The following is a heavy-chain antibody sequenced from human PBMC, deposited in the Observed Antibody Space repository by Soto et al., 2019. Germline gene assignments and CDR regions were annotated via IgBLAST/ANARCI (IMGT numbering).Heavy chain of an antibody. CDR2: TRNKANSYTT. Sequence: EVQLVESGGGLVQPGGSLRLSCAASGFTFSDHYMDWVRQAPRKGLEWVGRTRNKANSYTTEYAASVKGRFTISRDDSTNSLYLQMNSLKTEDTAVYYCVIVNYDFWSGYYNEGYFDYWGQGTLVTVSS. D-gene: IGHD3-3*01. J-gene: IGHJ4*02. CDR1: GFTFSDHY. CDR3: VIVNYDFWSGYYNEGYFDY. V-gene: IGHV3-72*01.